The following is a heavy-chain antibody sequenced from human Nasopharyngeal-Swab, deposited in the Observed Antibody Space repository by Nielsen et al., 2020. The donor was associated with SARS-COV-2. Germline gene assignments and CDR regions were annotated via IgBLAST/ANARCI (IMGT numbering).Heavy chain of an antibody. J-gene: IGHJ4*02. Sequence: GESLKTSCAASGFPLSSYAMSLVRQAPGKGLELVSVISGSAGSTYYADSLKGRFTISRNNSKNSLYLQMNSLRAEDTAVYYCAKGKHDMLTGPLGCFDYWGQGTLVTVSS. CDR3: AKGKHDMLTGPLGCFDY. D-gene: IGHD3-9*01. CDR1: GFPLSSYA. CDR2: ISGSAGST. V-gene: IGHV3-23*01.